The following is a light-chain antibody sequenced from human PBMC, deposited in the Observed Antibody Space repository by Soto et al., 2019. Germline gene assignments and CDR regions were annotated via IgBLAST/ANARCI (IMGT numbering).Light chain of an antibody. Sequence: EIVLTQSPGTLSLSPGERATLSCRASQSVSSSYLAWYQQKPGQAPRLLIYGASSRATGIPDRFSGSGSGTDYNLTISRLETEDCAVYYCQKYGSSPPTFGQGTKVEIK. J-gene: IGKJ1*01. CDR2: GAS. CDR3: QKYGSSPPT. V-gene: IGKV3-20*01. CDR1: QSVSSSY.